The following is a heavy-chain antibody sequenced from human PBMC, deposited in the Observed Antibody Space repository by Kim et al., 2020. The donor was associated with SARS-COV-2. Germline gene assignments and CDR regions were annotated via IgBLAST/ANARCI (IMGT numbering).Heavy chain of an antibody. J-gene: IGHJ6*02. CDR2: RKT. V-gene: IGHV3-74*01. D-gene: IGHD2-2*01. CDR3: ARSRELDV. Sequence: RKTHYADHGKDRFTVSGDNDKNTLYLRMNSLRAEDTAWYYCARSRELDVWGQGTTVTVSS.